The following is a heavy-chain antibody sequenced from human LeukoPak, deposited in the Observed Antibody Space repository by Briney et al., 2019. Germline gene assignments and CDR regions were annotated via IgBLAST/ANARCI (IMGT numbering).Heavy chain of an antibody. V-gene: IGHV1-2*02. J-gene: IGHJ4*02. CDR2: INPNSGGT. D-gene: IGHD3-22*01. CDR3: ASADYYYDSSGYSH. CDR1: GYTFTGYY. Sequence: GASVKVSCKASGYTFTGYYMHWVRQAPGQGLEWMGWINPNSGGTNYAQKFQGRVTMTRDTSISTAYMELSRLRSDDTAVYYCASADYYYDSSGYSHWGQGTLVTVSS.